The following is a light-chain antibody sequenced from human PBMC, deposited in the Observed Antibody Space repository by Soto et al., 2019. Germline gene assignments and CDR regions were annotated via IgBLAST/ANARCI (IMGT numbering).Light chain of an antibody. CDR2: SNN. CDR3: AAWDDSLNVWV. J-gene: IGLJ3*02. V-gene: IGLV1-44*01. CDR1: SPNIRSNN. Sequence: QSVLTQPPAASGTPGQTVTISCSGSSPNIRSNNVNWYQLVPGTAPKLLSYSNNQRPSGVPDRFSGSKSGTSTSLAISGLQSEDEADYYCAAWDDSLNVWVFGGGTKVTVL.